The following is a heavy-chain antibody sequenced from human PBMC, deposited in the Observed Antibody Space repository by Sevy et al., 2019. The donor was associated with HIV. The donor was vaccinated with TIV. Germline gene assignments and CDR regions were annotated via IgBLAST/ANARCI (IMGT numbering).Heavy chain of an antibody. CDR1: GGTFSSYA. J-gene: IGHJ6*02. Sequence: ASVKVSCKASGGTFSSYAISWVRQAPGQGLEWMGGIIPIFGTANYAQKFQGRVTITADESTSTAYMELSSLRSEDTAGYYCARAVGHSGPPLYGMDVWGQGTTVTVSS. V-gene: IGHV1-69*13. D-gene: IGHD6-25*01. CDR2: IIPIFGTA. CDR3: ARAVGHSGPPLYGMDV.